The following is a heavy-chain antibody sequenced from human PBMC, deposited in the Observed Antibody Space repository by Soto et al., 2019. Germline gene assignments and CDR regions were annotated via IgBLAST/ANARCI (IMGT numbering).Heavy chain of an antibody. CDR2: INHSGST. CDR3: ARGGRSTIFGVVIPRVYFDY. CDR1: GGSFSGYY. D-gene: IGHD3-3*01. V-gene: IGHV4-34*01. J-gene: IGHJ4*02. Sequence: SETLSLTCAVYGGSFSGYYWSWIRQPPGKGLEWIGEINHSGSTNYNPSLKSRVTISVDTSKNQFSLKLSSVTAADTAVYYCARGGRSTIFGVVIPRVYFDYWGQGTLVTVS.